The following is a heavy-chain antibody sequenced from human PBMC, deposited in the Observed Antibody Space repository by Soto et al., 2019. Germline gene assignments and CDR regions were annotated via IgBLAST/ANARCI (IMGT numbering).Heavy chain of an antibody. CDR2: IIPIFGTA. V-gene: IGHV1-69*13. D-gene: IGHD1-1*01. CDR1: GGTFSSYA. J-gene: IGHJ6*02. CDR3: ARNGRTGTLYYSDMDV. Sequence: ASVKVSCKASGGTFSSYAISWVRQAPGQGLEWMGGIIPIFGTANYAQKFQGRVTITADESTSTAYMELSSLRSEDTAVYYCARNGRTGTLYYSDMDVWGQGTTLTVSS.